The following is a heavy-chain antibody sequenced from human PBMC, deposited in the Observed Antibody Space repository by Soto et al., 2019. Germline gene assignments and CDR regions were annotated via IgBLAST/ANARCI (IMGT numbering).Heavy chain of an antibody. Sequence: SETLSLTCTVSGGSISSYYWSWIRQPPGKGLEWIGYIYYSGSTNYNPSLKSRVTISVDTSKNQFSLKLSSVTAADTAVYYSARVRVVPADYGVYFDYWGQGTLVTVSS. D-gene: IGHD3-22*01. CDR2: IYYSGST. CDR3: ARVRVVPADYGVYFDY. CDR1: GGSISSYY. V-gene: IGHV4-59*01. J-gene: IGHJ4*01.